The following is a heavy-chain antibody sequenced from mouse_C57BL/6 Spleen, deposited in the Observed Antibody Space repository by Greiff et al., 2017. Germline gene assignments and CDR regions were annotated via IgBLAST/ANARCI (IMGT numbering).Heavy chain of an antibody. CDR2: INPNNGGT. V-gene: IGHV1-26*01. CDR3: ARDANPYYFDY. J-gene: IGHJ2*01. Sequence: VQLQQSGPELVKPGASVKISCKASGYTFTDYYMNWVKQSHGKSLEWIGDINPNNGGTSYNQKFKGKATLTVDKSSSTAYMELRSLTSEDSAVYYCARDANPYYFDYWRQGTTLTVSS. D-gene: IGHD4-1*01. CDR1: GYTFTDYY.